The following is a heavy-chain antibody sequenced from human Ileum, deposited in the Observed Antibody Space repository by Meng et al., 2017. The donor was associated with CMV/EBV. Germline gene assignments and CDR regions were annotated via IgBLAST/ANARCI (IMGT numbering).Heavy chain of an antibody. V-gene: IGHV3-48*04. Sequence: FTGTGYFVHWVRQAPGKGLEWVSYISSSSRTIYYADSVKGRFTISRDNAKNSLYLQMKSLRAEDTAVYYCARPSDGYNYPYWGQGTLVTVSS. J-gene: IGHJ4*02. CDR2: ISSSSRTI. CDR3: ARPSDGYNYPY. D-gene: IGHD5-24*01. CDR1: FTGTGYF.